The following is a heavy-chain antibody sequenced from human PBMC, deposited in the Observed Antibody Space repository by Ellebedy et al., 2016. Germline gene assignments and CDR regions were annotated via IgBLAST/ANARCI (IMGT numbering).Heavy chain of an antibody. D-gene: IGHD4-23*01. CDR1: GFTFSSYW. CDR2: IKQDGSEK. V-gene: IGHV3-7*03. J-gene: IGHJ4*02. Sequence: GESLKISCAASGFTFSSYWMSWVRQAPGKGLEWVANIKQDGSEKYYVDSVKGRFTISRDNAKNSLYLQMNSLRAEDTAVYYGATDTGGSQDWGQGTLVTVSS. CDR3: ATDTGGSQD.